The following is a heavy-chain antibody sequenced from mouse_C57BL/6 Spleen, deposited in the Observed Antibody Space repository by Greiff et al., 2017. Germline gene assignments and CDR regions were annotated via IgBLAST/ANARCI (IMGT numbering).Heavy chain of an antibody. CDR1: GYTFTSYW. CDR3: AIRGNDCFDY. Sequence: VQLQQPGAELVQPGASVKVSCKASGYTFTSYWMHWVKQRPGQGLEWIGRIYPSGRDTNYNQKFKGKATLTVDKSSSPAYMQLSSLTSEYCAVDDCAIRGNDCFDYWGQGTILTVSA. CDR2: IYPSGRDT. J-gene: IGHJ2*01. V-gene: IGHV1-74*01. D-gene: IGHD2-4*01.